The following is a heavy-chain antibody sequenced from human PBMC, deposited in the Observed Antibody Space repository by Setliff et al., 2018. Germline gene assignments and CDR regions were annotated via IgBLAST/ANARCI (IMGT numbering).Heavy chain of an antibody. J-gene: IGHJ4*02. Sequence: PSETLSLTCTVSGDSLSNAPYYWNWIRHLPGKGLDWIGYIFYSGTTYYNPSLKSRLTMSVDTSKNHFSLRVSSVTAADTAVYFCATFGPCKGVSGTCPPRDSWGQGTLVTVSS. D-gene: IGHD6-19*01. CDR3: ATFGPCKGVSGTCPPRDS. CDR1: GDSLSNAPYY. CDR2: IFYSGTT. V-gene: IGHV4-31*03.